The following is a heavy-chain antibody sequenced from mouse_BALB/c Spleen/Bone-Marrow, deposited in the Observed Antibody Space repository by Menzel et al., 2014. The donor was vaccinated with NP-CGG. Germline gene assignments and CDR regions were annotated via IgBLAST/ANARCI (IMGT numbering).Heavy chain of an antibody. CDR1: GDSITSSY. CDR3: ARGNGYHFDY. V-gene: IGHV3-8*02. CDR2: ISYSGNA. J-gene: IGHJ2*01. D-gene: IGHD1-2*01. Sequence: EVQVVESGPSLVKPSQTLSLTCSVTGDSITSSYWNWIRKFPGNKLEYMGYISYSGNAYSNPSLKSRISLTRDTSKNQYYLQLNSVTTEDTATYFCARGNGYHFDYWGQGTTLTVSS.